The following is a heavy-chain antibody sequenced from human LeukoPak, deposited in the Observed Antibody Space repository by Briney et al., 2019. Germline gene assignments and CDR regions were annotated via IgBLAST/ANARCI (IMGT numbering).Heavy chain of an antibody. CDR1: GYTFTSYY. D-gene: IGHD6-13*01. CDR3: AKGGRIAAADPYFFVY. Sequence: ASVKVSCKASGYTFTSYYMHWLRQAPGQGLEWMGIINPSGGSTNYAQKFQGRVTMTRDMSTGTVYMELSSLRSEDTAVYYCAKGGRIAAADPYFFVYWGQGTLVTVSS. CDR2: INPSGGST. V-gene: IGHV1-46*01. J-gene: IGHJ4*02.